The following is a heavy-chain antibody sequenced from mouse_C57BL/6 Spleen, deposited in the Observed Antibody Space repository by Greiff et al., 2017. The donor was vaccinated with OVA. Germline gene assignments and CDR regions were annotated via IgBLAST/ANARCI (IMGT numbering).Heavy chain of an antibody. J-gene: IGHJ2*01. CDR1: GYTFTSYW. CDR3: ASYDYDGGGFDY. D-gene: IGHD2-4*01. Sequence: VKLQQPGAELVKPGASVKLSCKASGYTFTSYWMHWVKQRPGQGLEWIGMIHPNSGSTNYNEKFKSKATLTVDKSSSTAYMQLSSLTSEDSAVYYCASYDYDGGGFDYWGQGTTLTVSS. V-gene: IGHV1-64*01. CDR2: IHPNSGST.